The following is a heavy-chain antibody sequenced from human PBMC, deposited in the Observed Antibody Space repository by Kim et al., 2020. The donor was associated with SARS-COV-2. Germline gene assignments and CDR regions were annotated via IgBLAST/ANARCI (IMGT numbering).Heavy chain of an antibody. Sequence: SVKVSCKASGGTFSSYTISWVRQAPGQGLEWMGRIIPILGIANYAQKFQGRVTITADKSTSTAYMELSSLRSEDTAVYYCARDLSGLQRQTYYYYGMDVWGQGTTVTVSS. CDR2: IIPILGIA. CDR3: ARDLSGLQRQTYYYYGMDV. V-gene: IGHV1-69*04. D-gene: IGHD1-1*01. J-gene: IGHJ6*02. CDR1: GGTFSSYT.